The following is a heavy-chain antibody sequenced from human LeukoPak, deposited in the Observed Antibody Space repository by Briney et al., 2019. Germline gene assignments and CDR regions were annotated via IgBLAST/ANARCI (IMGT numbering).Heavy chain of an antibody. CDR2: VRYDGSNK. CDR3: AKDYGSGSYYGHHFDY. Sequence: GGSLRLSCAASGFTFSSYGMYWVRQAPGKGLEWVAFVRYDGSNKYYADSVKGRFTISRDNSKNTLYLQMNSLRAEDTAVYYCAKDYGSGSYYGHHFDYWGQGTLVTVSS. V-gene: IGHV3-30*02. J-gene: IGHJ4*02. D-gene: IGHD3-10*01. CDR1: GFTFSSYG.